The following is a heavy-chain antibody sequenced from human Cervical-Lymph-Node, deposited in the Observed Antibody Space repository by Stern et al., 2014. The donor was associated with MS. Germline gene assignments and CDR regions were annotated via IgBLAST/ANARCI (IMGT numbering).Heavy chain of an antibody. J-gene: IGHJ4*02. CDR1: GFTFNSYG. V-gene: IGHV3-30*18. CDR2: ISYDGSYK. CDR3: AKDLPLMVYAISELGCDY. Sequence: VQLVESGGGVVQPGRSLRLSCSASGFTFNSYGMHWVRQAPGKGLEWVAVISYDGSYKYYADSVKGRFTISRDNSKNTLYLQMNSLRAEDTAVYYCAKDLPLMVYAISELGCDYWGQGTLVTVSS. D-gene: IGHD2-8*01.